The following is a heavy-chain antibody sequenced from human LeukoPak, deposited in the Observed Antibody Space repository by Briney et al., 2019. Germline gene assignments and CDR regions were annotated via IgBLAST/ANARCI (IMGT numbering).Heavy chain of an antibody. V-gene: IGHV3-30*02. CDR3: AKDEAVVTQYFQH. Sequence: PGGSLRLSCAASGFTFSSYGMHWVRQAPGEGLEWVAFIRYDGSNKYYADSVKGRFTISRDNSKNTLYLQMNSLRAEDTAVYYCAKDEAVVTQYFQHWGQGTLVTVSS. D-gene: IGHD4-23*01. J-gene: IGHJ1*01. CDR1: GFTFSSYG. CDR2: IRYDGSNK.